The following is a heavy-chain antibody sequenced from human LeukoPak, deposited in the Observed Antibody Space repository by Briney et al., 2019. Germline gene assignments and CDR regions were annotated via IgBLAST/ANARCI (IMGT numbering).Heavy chain of an antibody. J-gene: IGHJ5*02. V-gene: IGHV4-4*07. CDR3: ARHEYSGSYYGLSWFDP. Sequence: SETLSLTCTVSGGSISSYYWSWIRQPAGKGLEWIGRIYTSGSTNYNPSLKSRVTMSVDTSKNQFSLKLSSVTAADTAVYYCARHEYSGSYYGLSWFDPWGQGTLVTVSS. CDR2: IYTSGST. D-gene: IGHD1-26*01. CDR1: GGSISSYY.